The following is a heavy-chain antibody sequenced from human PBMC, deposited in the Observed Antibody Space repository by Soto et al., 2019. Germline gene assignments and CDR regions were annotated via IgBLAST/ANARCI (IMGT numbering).Heavy chain of an antibody. CDR2: ISYDGSNK. CDR3: ARDPYLWFGEWGLDY. CDR1: GFTFSSYA. D-gene: IGHD3-10*01. V-gene: IGHV3-30-3*01. J-gene: IGHJ4*02. Sequence: QVQLVESGGGVVQPGRSLRLSCAASGFTFSSYAMHWVRQAPGKGLEGVAVISYDGSNKYYADSVKGRFTISRDNSKNTLYLQMNSLRAEDTAVYYCARDPYLWFGEWGLDYWGQGTLVTVSS.